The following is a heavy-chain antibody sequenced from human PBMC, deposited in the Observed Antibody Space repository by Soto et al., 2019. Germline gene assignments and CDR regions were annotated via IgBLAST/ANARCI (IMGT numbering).Heavy chain of an antibody. D-gene: IGHD3-22*01. CDR3: ARTGYDRSGYFVEYYFDY. J-gene: IGHJ4*02. CDR1: GFTFSSYG. V-gene: IGHV3-30*03. CDR2: ISYDGSNK. Sequence: GGSLRLSCAASGFTFSSYGMHSVRQAPGKGLEWVAVISYDGSNKYYADSVKGRFTISRDNSKSTLYLQMNSLREEDTAVYYCARTGYDRSGYFVEYYFDYWGQGTLVTVS.